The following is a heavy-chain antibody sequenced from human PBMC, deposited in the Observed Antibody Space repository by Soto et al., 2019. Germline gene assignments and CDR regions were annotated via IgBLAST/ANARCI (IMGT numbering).Heavy chain of an antibody. Sequence: QVQLVQSGAEVKKHGASVKVSCKASGYTFTRYGISWVRQAPGQGLEWVGWISAYNGNTNYAQKLQGRVTMTKDTSTSTVYMELRSLRSDDTAVYYSARLDSDYDYYYAMDVWGQGTTVTVSS. D-gene: IGHD5-18*01. J-gene: IGHJ6*02. CDR1: GYTFTRYG. CDR3: ARLDSDYDYYYAMDV. V-gene: IGHV1-18*01. CDR2: ISAYNGNT.